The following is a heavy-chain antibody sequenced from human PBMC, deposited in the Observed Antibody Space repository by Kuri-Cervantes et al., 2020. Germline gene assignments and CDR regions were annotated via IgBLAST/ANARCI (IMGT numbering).Heavy chain of an antibody. CDR2: INPKDGDT. V-gene: IGHV1-2*02. D-gene: IGHD3-3*01. J-gene: IGHJ6*03. CDR3: ARGRFLVDTYYMEV. CDR1: GYTFTYRY. Sequence: ASVKVSCKASGYTFTYRYLHWVRQAPGQALEWMGWINPKDGDTNYVQKFKGRVTMTRDTSISTAYMELGSLRSDDTAVYYCARGRFLVDTYYMEVWGKGTTVTVSS.